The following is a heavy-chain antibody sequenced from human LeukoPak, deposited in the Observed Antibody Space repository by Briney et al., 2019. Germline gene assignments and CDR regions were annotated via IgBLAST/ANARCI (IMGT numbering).Heavy chain of an antibody. J-gene: IGHJ4*02. CDR3: ARDVASSGYYWD. CDR1: GYTFTSYG. CDR2: INPSGGST. Sequence: ASVKVSRKASGYTFTSYGISWVRQAPGQGLEWMGIINPSGGSTTYAQKFQGRVTMTRDTSTSTVYMELSSLSSEDTAVYYCARDVASSGYYWDWGQGTLVTVTS. V-gene: IGHV1-46*01. D-gene: IGHD3-22*01.